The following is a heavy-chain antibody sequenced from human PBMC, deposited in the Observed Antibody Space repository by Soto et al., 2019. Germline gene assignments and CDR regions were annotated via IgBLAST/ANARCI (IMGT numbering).Heavy chain of an antibody. D-gene: IGHD3-10*01. V-gene: IGHV3-74*01. Sequence: GGSLRLSCAASGFTFSSYWMHWVRQAPGKGLVWVSRINSDGSSTSYADSVKGRFTISRDNAKNTLYLQMNSLRAEDTAVYYCARDHYYGSGSYYNANTHFDYWGQGTLVTVSS. CDR2: INSDGSST. CDR1: GFTFSSYW. CDR3: ARDHYYGSGSYYNANTHFDY. J-gene: IGHJ4*02.